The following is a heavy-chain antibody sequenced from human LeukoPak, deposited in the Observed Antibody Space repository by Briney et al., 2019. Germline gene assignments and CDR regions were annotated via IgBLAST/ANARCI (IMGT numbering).Heavy chain of an antibody. J-gene: IGHJ4*02. CDR3: VSSRGSGY. CDR1: GFTFSSSW. Sequence: GGSLRLSCAASGFTFSSSWMNWVRQAPGKGLEWVANINEYGGDKNCPDSVKGRFTVSRDNAKNSLYLQMNSVRAEDTAIYYCVSSRGSGYWGQGTLVTVSS. V-gene: IGHV3-7*02. CDR2: INEYGGDK.